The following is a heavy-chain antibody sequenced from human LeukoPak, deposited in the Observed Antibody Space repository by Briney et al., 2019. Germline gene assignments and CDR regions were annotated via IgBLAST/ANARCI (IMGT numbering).Heavy chain of an antibody. CDR3: ARVAVRGTYYYYYMDV. D-gene: IGHD3-10*01. J-gene: IGHJ6*03. CDR2: INPSGGIT. CDR1: GYTLTNYY. Sequence: ASVKVSCKASGYTLTNYYMLWVRQAPGQGLEWMGIINPSGGITAYAQKFQGRVTLTRDMSTSTVYMELSSLRSEDTAVYYCARVAVRGTYYYYYMDVWGKGTTVTISS. V-gene: IGHV1-46*01.